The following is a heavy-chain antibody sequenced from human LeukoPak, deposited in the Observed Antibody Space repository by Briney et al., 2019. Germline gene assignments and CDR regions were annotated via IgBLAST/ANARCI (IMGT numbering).Heavy chain of an antibody. D-gene: IGHD5-12*01. CDR2: ISGSGGTT. V-gene: IGHV3-23*01. CDR1: GFTFSNYA. Sequence: PGGSLRLSCATSGFTFSNYAVSWVRQAPGKGLEWVSSISGSGGTTCYADSVKGRFTISRDNSKNTLYLQMNSLRAEDTAVYYCAKDPYRASSGLVDYWGQGTLVTASS. CDR3: AKDPYRASSGLVDY. J-gene: IGHJ4*02.